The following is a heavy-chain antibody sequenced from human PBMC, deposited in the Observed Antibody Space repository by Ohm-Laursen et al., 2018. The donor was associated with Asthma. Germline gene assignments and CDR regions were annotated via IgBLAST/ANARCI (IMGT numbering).Heavy chain of an antibody. D-gene: IGHD6-19*01. CDR1: GFTFDDYA. CDR3: ARGSSEGLQ. Sequence: SLRLSCSASGFTFDDYAMHWVRQAPGKDLEWVSGISWNSGSIGYADSVKGRFTISRDDAKNTLYLHMTGLRADDTAVYYCARGSSEGLQWGQGTLVTVSS. J-gene: IGHJ4*02. CDR2: ISWNSGSI. V-gene: IGHV3-9*01.